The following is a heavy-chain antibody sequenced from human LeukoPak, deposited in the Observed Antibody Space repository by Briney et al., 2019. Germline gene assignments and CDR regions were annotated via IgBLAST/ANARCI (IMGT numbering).Heavy chain of an antibody. CDR1: GGSFSGYY. CDR3: AREPQVQGYYYDSSPPFDAFDI. V-gene: IGHV4-34*01. CDR2: INHSGST. J-gene: IGHJ3*02. Sequence: SPSETLSLTCAVYGGSFSGYYWSWIRQPPGKGLEWIGEINHSGSTNYNPSLKSRVTISVDTSKNQFSLKLSSVTAADTAVYYCAREPQVQGYYYDSSPPFDAFDIWGQGKMVTVSS. D-gene: IGHD3-22*01.